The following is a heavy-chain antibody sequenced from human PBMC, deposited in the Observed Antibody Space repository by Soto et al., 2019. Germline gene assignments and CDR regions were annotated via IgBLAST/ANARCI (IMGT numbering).Heavy chain of an antibody. J-gene: IGHJ5*02. Sequence: PSETLSLTCTVSGGSISSYYWSWIRQPPGKGLEWIGYIYYSGSTNYNPSLKSRVTISVDTSKNQFSLKLSSVTAADTAVYYCARLYCSGGSCYYSGLYNWFDPWGQGTLVTVSS. CDR2: IYYSGST. V-gene: IGHV4-59*08. CDR1: GGSISSYY. CDR3: ARLYCSGGSCYYSGLYNWFDP. D-gene: IGHD2-15*01.